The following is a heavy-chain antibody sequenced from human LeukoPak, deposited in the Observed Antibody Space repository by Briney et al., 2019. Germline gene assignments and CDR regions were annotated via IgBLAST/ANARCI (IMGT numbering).Heavy chain of an antibody. Sequence: GASVKVSCKASGYTFTSYDINWVRQATGQGLEWMGWMNPNSGNTGYAQKFQGRVTMTRNTSISTAYMELSSLRSEDTAVYYCALTGIMITFGGDTVPDYWGQGTLVTVSS. V-gene: IGHV1-8*01. CDR3: ALTGIMITFGGDTVPDY. J-gene: IGHJ4*02. CDR1: GYTFTSYD. CDR2: MNPNSGNT. D-gene: IGHD3-16*01.